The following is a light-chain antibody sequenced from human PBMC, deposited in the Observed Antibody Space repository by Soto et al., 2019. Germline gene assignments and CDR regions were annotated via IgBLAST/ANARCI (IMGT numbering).Light chain of an antibody. V-gene: IGKV1-5*03. CDR1: QTISSW. J-gene: IGKJ1*01. CDR3: QHYNSYSEA. Sequence: DIQMTQSPSTLSGSVGDRVTITCRASQTISSWLAWYQQKPGKAPKLLIYKESTLKSGVPSRFSGSGSGTEFTLTISSLQPDDFATYYCQHYNSYSEAFGPGTKVELK. CDR2: KES.